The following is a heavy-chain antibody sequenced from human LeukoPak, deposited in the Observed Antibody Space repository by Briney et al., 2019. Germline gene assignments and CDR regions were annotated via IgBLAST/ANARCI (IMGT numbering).Heavy chain of an antibody. D-gene: IGHD3-16*01. CDR1: GFSISRGYY. J-gene: IGHJ4*02. V-gene: IGHV4-38-2*02. Sequence: SETLSLTCTVSGFSISRGYYWGWNRQPPGKGLEWIGSIYHGGRAYYNPSLKSRVTISVDTSKNQFSLKLSSVTAADTAVYYCARESPSDLGGSNDFDSWGQGTLVTVSS. CDR3: ARESPSDLGGSNDFDS. CDR2: IYHGGRA.